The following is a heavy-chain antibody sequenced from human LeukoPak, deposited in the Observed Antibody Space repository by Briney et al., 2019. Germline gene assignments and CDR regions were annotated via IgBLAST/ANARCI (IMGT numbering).Heavy chain of an antibody. CDR3: AKRNTMVRGGPCFDY. J-gene: IGHJ4*02. D-gene: IGHD3-10*01. CDR2: IYYSLST. CDR1: GDSISSSRYY. Sequence: SETLSLTCTVSGDSISSSRYYWGWIRQPPGKGLEWIGSIYYSLSTYYNPSLKSRVTISVDTSKNSLYLQMNSLRAEDTAIYYCAKRNTMVRGGPCFDYWGQGILVAVSS. V-gene: IGHV4-39*07.